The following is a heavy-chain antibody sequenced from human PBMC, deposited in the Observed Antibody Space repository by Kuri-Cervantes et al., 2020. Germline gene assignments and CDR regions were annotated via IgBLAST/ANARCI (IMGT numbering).Heavy chain of an antibody. J-gene: IGHJ4*02. V-gene: IGHV4-39*07. CDR2: IYYSGTT. CDR3: ARARDIGYCSGGSCYYFDY. CDR1: GGSISNSNYY. Sequence: SETLSLTCIVSGGSISNSNYYWGWIRQPPGKGLEWIGSIYYSGTTYYNPSLESRVTISVDTSKNQFFLKLSSVIAADTAVYYCARARDIGYCSGGSCYYFDYWGQGTLVTVSS. D-gene: IGHD2-15*01.